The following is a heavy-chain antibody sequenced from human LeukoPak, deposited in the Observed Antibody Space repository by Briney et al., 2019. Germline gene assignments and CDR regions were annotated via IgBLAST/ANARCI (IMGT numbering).Heavy chain of an antibody. D-gene: IGHD2-21*01. CDR2: INPNNGGT. V-gene: IGHV1-2*04. J-gene: IGHJ5*02. CDR1: GYTFTGYY. CDR3: ARNRRSREWYSFDP. Sequence: ASVKVSCKASGYTFTGYYMHWVRQAPGQGLEWMGWINPNNGGTNYAQKFQGWVTMTRDTSISTAYMELSRLRSDDTAVYYCARNRRSREWYSFDPWGQGTLVTVSS.